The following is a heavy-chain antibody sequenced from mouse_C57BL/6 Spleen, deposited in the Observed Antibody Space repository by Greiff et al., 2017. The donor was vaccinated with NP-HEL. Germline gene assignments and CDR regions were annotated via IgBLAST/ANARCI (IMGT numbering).Heavy chain of an antibody. CDR1: GYTFTSYW. V-gene: IGHV1-53*01. CDR3: ARERAYDDWYFDV. CDR2: INPSNGGT. J-gene: IGHJ1*03. Sequence: QVQLKQPGTELVKPGASVKLSCKASGYTFTSYWMHWVKQRPGQGLEWIGNINPSNGGTNYNEKFKSKATLTVDKSSSTAYMQLSSLTSEDSAVYYCARERAYDDWYFDVWGTGTTVTVSS. D-gene: IGHD2-3*01.